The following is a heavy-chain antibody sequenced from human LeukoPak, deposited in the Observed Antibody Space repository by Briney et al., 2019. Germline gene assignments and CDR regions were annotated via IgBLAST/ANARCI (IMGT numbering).Heavy chain of an antibody. Sequence: GASVKVSCKASGYTFTGYYMHWVRQAPGQGLEWMGWINPNSGGTNYAQKFQGRVTLTRDMSTSTDYLELSSLRSEDTAVYYCAKFSERGQLASFDYWGQGTLVTVSS. V-gene: IGHV1-2*02. CDR1: GYTFTGYY. D-gene: IGHD6-13*01. CDR3: AKFSERGQLASFDY. CDR2: INPNSGGT. J-gene: IGHJ4*02.